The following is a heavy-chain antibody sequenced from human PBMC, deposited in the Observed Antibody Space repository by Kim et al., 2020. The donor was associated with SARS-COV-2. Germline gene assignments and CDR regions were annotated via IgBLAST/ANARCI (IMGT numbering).Heavy chain of an antibody. Sequence: SETLSLTCTVSGGSISSSSYYWGWIRQPPGKGLEWIGSIHYSGSTYYNPSLKSRVTISVDTSKNQFSLKLSSVTAADTAVYYCARYYGSGSYLDAFDNW. CDR3: ARYYGSGSYLDAFDN. D-gene: IGHD3-10*01. V-gene: IGHV4-39*01. J-gene: IGHJ3*02. CDR1: GGSISSSSYY. CDR2: IHYSGST.